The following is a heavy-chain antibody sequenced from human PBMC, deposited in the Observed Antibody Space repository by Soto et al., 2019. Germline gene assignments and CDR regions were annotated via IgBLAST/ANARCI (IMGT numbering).Heavy chain of an antibody. D-gene: IGHD2-15*01. CDR2: VFYTGSA. CDR3: ARGKLARRGYSNP. CDR1: GGSVNGGSYY. Sequence: QVQLQESGPGLVKPSETLSLTCTVSGGSVNGGSYYWSWIRQPPGKGLDWIGYVFYTGSATYNLALKSRATISVVTSKDQFSLRLNSVTAAGTAVYFCARGKLARRGYSNPWGQGSLVGVSS. J-gene: IGHJ5*02. V-gene: IGHV4-61*01.